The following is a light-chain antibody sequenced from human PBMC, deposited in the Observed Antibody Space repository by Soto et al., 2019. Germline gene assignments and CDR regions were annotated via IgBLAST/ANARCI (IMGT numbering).Light chain of an antibody. CDR3: RSYTTSTTYV. CDR2: EVS. V-gene: IGLV2-14*01. J-gene: IGLJ1*01. CDR1: SSDVGGYNY. Sequence: QSALTQPASVSGSPRQAITISCTGTSSDVGGYNYVSWHQLHPGKAPKLMVYEVSNRPSGVSNRYSGSKSGNTASLTISGLQAEDEADYYCRSYTTSTTYVFGTGTRSPT.